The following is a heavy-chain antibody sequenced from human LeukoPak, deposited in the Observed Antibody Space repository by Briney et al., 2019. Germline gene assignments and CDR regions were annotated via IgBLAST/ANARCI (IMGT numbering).Heavy chain of an antibody. V-gene: IGHV4-59*01. D-gene: IGHD5-12*01. CDR1: GGSIGSYY. CDR3: ARSPRGP. Sequence: SETLSLTCTASGGSIGSYYWSWIRQPPGKGLEWIGYIYYSGSTNYNPSLKSRVTISVDTSKNQFSLKLSSVTAADTAVYYCARSPRGPWGQGTLVTVSS. CDR2: IYYSGST. J-gene: IGHJ5*02.